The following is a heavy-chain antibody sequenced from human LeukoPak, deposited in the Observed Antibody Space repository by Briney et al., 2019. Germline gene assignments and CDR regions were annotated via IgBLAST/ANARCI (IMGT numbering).Heavy chain of an antibody. CDR1: GFTFSSYS. Sequence: GGSLRLSCAASGFTFSSYSMNWVRQAPGKGLEWVSSISSSSSYIYYADSVKGRFTISRDNAKNSLYLQMNNLRAEDTAVYYCARSPRGAYYFYMDVWGKGTTVTVSS. CDR2: ISSSSSYI. V-gene: IGHV3-21*01. J-gene: IGHJ6*03. D-gene: IGHD3-10*01. CDR3: ARSPRGAYYFYMDV.